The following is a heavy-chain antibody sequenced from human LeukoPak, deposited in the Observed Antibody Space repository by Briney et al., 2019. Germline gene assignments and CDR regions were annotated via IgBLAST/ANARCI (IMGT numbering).Heavy chain of an antibody. D-gene: IGHD6-13*01. CDR3: ARDGGPGYSSTWYDY. CDR2: IWYDGSGK. V-gene: IGHV3-33*01. J-gene: IGHJ4*02. Sequence: GGSLRLSCAVSGFTFSSYAMHWARQAPGKGLEWVAIIWYDGSGKYYADSVKGRFTISRDNSKNTLFLQMNSLRAEDSAIYYCARDGGPGYSSTWYDYWGQGTLVTVSS. CDR1: GFTFSSYA.